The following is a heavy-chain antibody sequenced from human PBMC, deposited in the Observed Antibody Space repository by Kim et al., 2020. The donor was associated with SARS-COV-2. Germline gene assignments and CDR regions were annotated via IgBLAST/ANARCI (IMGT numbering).Heavy chain of an antibody. CDR1: GFTFSSYG. D-gene: IGHD6-13*01. V-gene: IGHV3-33*05. CDR2: ISYDGSNK. Sequence: GGSLRLSCAASGFTFSSYGLHWVRQAPGKGLEWVAVISYDGSNKYYADSVKGRFTISRDNSKNTLYLQMNSLRAEDTAVYYCARVLGAAAGTYYYYVMHVWGQGPTVPVSS. J-gene: IGHJ6*02. CDR3: ARVLGAAAGTYYYYVMHV.